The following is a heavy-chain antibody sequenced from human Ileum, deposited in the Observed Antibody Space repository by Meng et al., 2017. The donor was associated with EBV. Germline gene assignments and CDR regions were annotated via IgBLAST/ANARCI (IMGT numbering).Heavy chain of an antibody. V-gene: IGHV4-30-4*01. CDR2: IYKSGST. CDR3: ARGGDTSGYSLDY. Sequence: QVPLHASGPGLVKPSQTLSLTCAVSGGSISSGGYYWSWIRQPPGKGLEWIGYIYKSGSTYYNPSLTSRVTISVDTSKNQFFLKLGSVTAADTGVYYCARGGDTSGYSLDYWGQGILVTVSS. D-gene: IGHD3-22*01. J-gene: IGHJ4*02. CDR1: GGSISSGGYY.